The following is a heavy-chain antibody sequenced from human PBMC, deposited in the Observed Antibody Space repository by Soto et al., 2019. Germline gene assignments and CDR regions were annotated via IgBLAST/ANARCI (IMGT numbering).Heavy chain of an antibody. D-gene: IGHD3-10*01. CDR1: GYTFTSYA. J-gene: IGHJ4*02. CDR3: AGGGRLWFGEVSIDY. V-gene: IGHV1-3*01. CDR2: INAGNGNT. Sequence: QVQLVQSGAEVKKPGASVKVSCKASGYTFTSYAMHWVRQAPGQRLEWMGWINAGNGNTKYPQKFQCRVTITRDTSASKAYMELSSLRAEDTAVYYCAGGGRLWFGEVSIDYWGQGTLVTVSS.